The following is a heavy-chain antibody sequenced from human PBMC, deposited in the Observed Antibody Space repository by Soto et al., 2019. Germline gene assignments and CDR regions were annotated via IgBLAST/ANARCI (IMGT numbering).Heavy chain of an antibody. Sequence: QVQLVQSGAEVKKPGASVKVSCKASGYTFTSYYMHWVRQAPGQGLEWMGIINPSGGSTSYEQKFQGRVTMTRDTSTSTRYMELRSLRSEDTVVYYCARDQARLDKIQNQCMHVWGQGSTVTVT. CDR1: GYTFTSYY. D-gene: IGHD5-18*01. CDR2: INPSGGST. V-gene: IGHV1-46*01. J-gene: IGHJ6*02. CDR3: ARDQARLDKIQNQCMHV.